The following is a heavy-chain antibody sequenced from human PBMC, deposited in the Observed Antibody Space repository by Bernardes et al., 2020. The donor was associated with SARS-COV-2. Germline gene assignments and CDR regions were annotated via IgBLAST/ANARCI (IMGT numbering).Heavy chain of an antibody. Sequence: GGSLRLSCEASGFTLSSSAMHWVRQAPGRGLEWVADISSDANSIGYVDSVKGRFTISRDNSKNTVFLQMNSLRAEDTAVYYCVRDIWYGAFDYWGQGTLVTVSS. J-gene: IGHJ4*02. D-gene: IGHD6-13*01. CDR2: ISSDANSI. CDR3: VRDIWYGAFDY. CDR1: GFTLSSSA. V-gene: IGHV3-30*01.